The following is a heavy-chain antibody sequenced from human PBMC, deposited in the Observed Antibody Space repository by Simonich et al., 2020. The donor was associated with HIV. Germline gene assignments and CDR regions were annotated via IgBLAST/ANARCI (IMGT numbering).Heavy chain of an antibody. Sequence: GPGLVKPSQTLSLTCTVSRGSISSGGYYWSWIRQHPGKGLEWIGHIYYSGSTYYNPSLRSLVTISVDTSKNQFSLKLSSVTAADTAVYYCARAAYFYDSSGYLGGVNYFDYWGQGTLVTVSS. V-gene: IGHV4-31*01. CDR1: RGSISSGGYY. CDR2: IYYSGST. D-gene: IGHD3-22*01. J-gene: IGHJ4*02. CDR3: ARAAYFYDSSGYLGGVNYFDY.